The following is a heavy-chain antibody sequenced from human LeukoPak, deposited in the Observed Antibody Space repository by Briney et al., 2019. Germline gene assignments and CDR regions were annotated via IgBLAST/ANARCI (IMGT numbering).Heavy chain of an antibody. CDR3: ASYSSSPPGLDY. D-gene: IGHD6-6*01. J-gene: IGHJ4*02. CDR2: IYYSGST. CDR1: GGSISSHY. Sequence: PSETLSLTCTVSGGSISSHYWSWIRQPPGKGLEWIGYIYYSGSTNYNPSLKSRVTISVDTSKNQFSLKLSSVTAADTAVYYCASYSSSPPGLDYWGQGTLVTVSS. V-gene: IGHV4-59*11.